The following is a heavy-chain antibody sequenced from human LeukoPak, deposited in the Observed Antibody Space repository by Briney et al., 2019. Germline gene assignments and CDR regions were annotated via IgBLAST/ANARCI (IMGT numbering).Heavy chain of an antibody. D-gene: IGHD3-10*01. CDR1: GGSISSYY. Sequence: SETPSLTCTVSGGSISSYYWSWIRQPAGKGLEWIGRIYTSGSANYNPSLKSRVTMSVDTSKNQFSLKLSSVTAADTAVYYCASNYYGSGSLDYWGQGTLVTVSS. J-gene: IGHJ4*02. V-gene: IGHV4-4*07. CDR2: IYTSGSA. CDR3: ASNYYGSGSLDY.